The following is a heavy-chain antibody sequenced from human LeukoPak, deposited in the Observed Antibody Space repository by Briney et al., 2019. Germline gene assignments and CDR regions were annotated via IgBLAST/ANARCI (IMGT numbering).Heavy chain of an antibody. Sequence: PGGSPRVYCAASGFIFSSYAMLWVRQAPGGGVGWRSPLGGGVEWLYYVDSVNGRFTSPRDNFKNILYLQMNSLKAENTAVYYFAKGACKFYHCSGGSCYFDYWGQGTLVTVSS. V-gene: IGHV3-23*01. CDR3: AKGACKFYHCSGGSCYFDY. CDR1: GFIFSSYA. J-gene: IGHJ4*02. D-gene: IGHD2-15*01. CDR2: LGGGVEWL.